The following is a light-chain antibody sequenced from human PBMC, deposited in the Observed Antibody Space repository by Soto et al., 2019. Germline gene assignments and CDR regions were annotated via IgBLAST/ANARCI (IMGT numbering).Light chain of an antibody. CDR1: RSNIGSNY. V-gene: IGLV1-47*01. CDR2: RNN. J-gene: IGLJ1*01. Sequence: QSVLTQPPSASGTPGQRVTISCCGSRSNIGSNYVYWYQQLPGTAPKLFSYRNNQRPSGVPDRFSCSKSGTSASLAISGLRSEEEADYYCAAWDDSLTQGVFGTGTKATVL. CDR3: AAWDDSLTQGV.